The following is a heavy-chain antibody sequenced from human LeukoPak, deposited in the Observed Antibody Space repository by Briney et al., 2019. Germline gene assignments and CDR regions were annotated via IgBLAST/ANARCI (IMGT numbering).Heavy chain of an antibody. Sequence: GGSLRLSCAASEFSVGSNYMTWVRQAPGNGLEWVSLIYSGGSTYYADSVKGRFTISRDNSKNTLYLQMNSLRAEDTAVYYCARSQDGSGSYFYYFYIDVWGKGTTV. V-gene: IGHV3-66*01. D-gene: IGHD3-10*01. CDR2: IYSGGST. CDR1: EFSVGSNY. J-gene: IGHJ6*03. CDR3: ARSQDGSGSYFYYFYIDV.